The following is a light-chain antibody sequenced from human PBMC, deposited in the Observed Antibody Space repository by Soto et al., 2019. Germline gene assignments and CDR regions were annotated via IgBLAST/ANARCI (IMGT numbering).Light chain of an antibody. CDR2: DNS. J-gene: IGLJ3*02. Sequence: QSVLTQPPSVSGAPGQRVTISCTGNSSNIGAGYDVHWYQQLPGTAPKLLNYDNSNRPSGVPDRFSGSRSGTSVSLAITGLQAEDEAYYYCQSYDSSLSVVFGGGTKLTVL. V-gene: IGLV1-40*01. CDR3: QSYDSSLSVV. CDR1: SSNIGAGYD.